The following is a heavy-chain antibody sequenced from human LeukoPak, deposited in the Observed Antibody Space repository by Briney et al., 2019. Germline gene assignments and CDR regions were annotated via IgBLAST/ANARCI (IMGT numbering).Heavy chain of an antibody. D-gene: IGHD2-2*01. V-gene: IGHV3-30*04. CDR2: ISYDGSNK. Sequence: PGGSLRLSCAASGFTFSSYAMHWVRQAPGKGLEWVAVISYDGSNKYYADSVKGRFTISRDNSKNTLYLQMNSLRAEDTAVYYCARDLGAIVVVPAGMDVWGKGTTVTVSS. J-gene: IGHJ6*03. CDR1: GFTFSSYA. CDR3: ARDLGAIVVVPAGMDV.